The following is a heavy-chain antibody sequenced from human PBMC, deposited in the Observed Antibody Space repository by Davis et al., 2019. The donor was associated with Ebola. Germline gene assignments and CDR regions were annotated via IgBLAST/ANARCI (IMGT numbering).Heavy chain of an antibody. CDR2: IWYDGSKK. Sequence: PGGSLRLSCAASGFTFNTYGMHWVRQAPGKGLEWVAVIWYDGSKKYYADSVKGRFTISRDNSKNTLYLQMNSLRAEDTAVYYCAHFGVTQNAYDIWGQGTMVTVSS. D-gene: IGHD3-10*01. J-gene: IGHJ3*02. CDR3: AHFGVTQNAYDI. V-gene: IGHV3-33*08. CDR1: GFTFNTYG.